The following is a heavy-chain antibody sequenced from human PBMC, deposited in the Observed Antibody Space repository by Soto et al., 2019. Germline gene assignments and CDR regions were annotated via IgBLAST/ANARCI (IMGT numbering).Heavy chain of an antibody. CDR1: GFTFSSYA. CDR3: ARGSSGWYRVDY. J-gene: IGHJ4*02. CDR2: ISYDGSNK. V-gene: IGHV3-30*04. Sequence: GESLRLSCAASGFTFSSYAMHWVRQAPGKGLEWVAVISYDGSNKYYADSVKGRFTISRDNSKNTLYLQMNSLRAEDTDVDYCARGSSGWYRVDYWGQGTLVTVSS. D-gene: IGHD6-19*01.